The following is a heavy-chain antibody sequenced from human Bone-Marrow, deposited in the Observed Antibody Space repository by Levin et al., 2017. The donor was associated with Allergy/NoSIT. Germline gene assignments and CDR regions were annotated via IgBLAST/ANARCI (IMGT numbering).Heavy chain of an antibody. Sequence: GGSLRLSCAASGFTFRHHGMHWVRQAPGKGLEWVSVVSYDGSEKFQADSVKGRFIISRDKSKDTIYLQMHNLRPEDTAVYYCARDGGGGSGAWYFDHWGQGTLVTVSS. J-gene: IGHJ4*02. V-gene: IGHV3-30*03. CDR2: VSYDGSEK. D-gene: IGHD6-19*01. CDR1: GFTFRHHG. CDR3: ARDGGGGSGAWYFDH.